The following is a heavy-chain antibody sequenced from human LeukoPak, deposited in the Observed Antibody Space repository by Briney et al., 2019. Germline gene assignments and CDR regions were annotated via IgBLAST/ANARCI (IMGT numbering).Heavy chain of an antibody. Sequence: GGSLRLSCAASGFTFSSYAMSWVRQAPGKGLEWVSSISSSSSYIYYADSVKGRFTISRDNAKNSLYLQMNSLRAEDTAVYYCARTFGSYNLDYWGQGTLVTVSS. CDR1: GFTFSSYA. D-gene: IGHD1-14*01. J-gene: IGHJ4*02. CDR3: ARTFGSYNLDY. V-gene: IGHV3-21*01. CDR2: ISSSSSYI.